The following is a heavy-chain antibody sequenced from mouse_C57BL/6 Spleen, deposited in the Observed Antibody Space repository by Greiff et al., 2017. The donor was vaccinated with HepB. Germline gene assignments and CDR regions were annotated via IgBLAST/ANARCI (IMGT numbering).Heavy chain of an antibody. D-gene: IGHD1-1*01. CDR3: ARDLGPITTVVATNFDY. Sequence: EVQLQESGPGLVKPSQSLSLTCSVTGYSITSGYYWNWIRQFPGNKLEWMGYISYDGSNNYNPSLKNRISITRDTSKNQFFLKLNSVTTEDTATYYCARDLGPITTVVATNFDYWGQGTTLTVSS. CDR1: GYSITSGYY. J-gene: IGHJ2*01. V-gene: IGHV3-6*01. CDR2: ISYDGSN.